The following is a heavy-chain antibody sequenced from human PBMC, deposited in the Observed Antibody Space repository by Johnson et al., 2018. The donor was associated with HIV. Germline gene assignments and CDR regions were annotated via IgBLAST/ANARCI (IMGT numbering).Heavy chain of an antibody. CDR2: ISYDGGSK. V-gene: IGHV3-30-3*01. Sequence: QVQLVESGGGVVQPGGSLRLSCAASGFTFSSYPMHWVRQAPGKGLEWVAVISYDGGSKYYADSVKGRFTISRDNSNNTLYVEMNSLRAEDTAVFYCARDRTLWQLVRPGGAFDIWDQGTMVTVSS. J-gene: IGHJ3*02. D-gene: IGHD6-6*01. CDR3: ARDRTLWQLVRPGGAFDI. CDR1: GFTFSSYP.